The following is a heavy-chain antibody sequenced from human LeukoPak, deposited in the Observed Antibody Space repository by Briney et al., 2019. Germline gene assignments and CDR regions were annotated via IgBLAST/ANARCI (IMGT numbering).Heavy chain of an antibody. CDR2: IKQYGSEK. CDR3: ARDRSLTDP. CDR1: GFTFSSHW. V-gene: IGHV3-7*01. J-gene: IGHJ5*02. Sequence: PGGSLRLSCAGSGFTFSSHWMRWVRQAPGKGLEWVANIKQYGSEKYYVDSVKGRFTISRDNAKNSLFLQMNSLRAEDTAVYYCARDRSLTDPWGQGTLVIVSS.